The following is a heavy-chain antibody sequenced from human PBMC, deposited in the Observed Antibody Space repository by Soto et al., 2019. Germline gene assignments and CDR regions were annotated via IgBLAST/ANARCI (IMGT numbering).Heavy chain of an antibody. CDR2: IKSKTDGGTT. CDR1: GFTFSNAW. D-gene: IGHD2-15*01. Sequence: GGSLRLSCAASGFTFSNAWMNWVRQAPGKGLEWVGRIKSKTDGGTTDYAAPVKGRFTISRDDSKNTLYLQMNSLKTEDTAVYYCTTEPEYCSGGSCSAWGQGTLVTVSS. V-gene: IGHV3-15*07. CDR3: TTEPEYCSGGSCSA. J-gene: IGHJ5*02.